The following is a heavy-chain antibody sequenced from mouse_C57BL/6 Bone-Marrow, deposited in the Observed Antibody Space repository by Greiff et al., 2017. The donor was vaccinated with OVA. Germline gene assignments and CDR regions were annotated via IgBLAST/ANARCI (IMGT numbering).Heavy chain of an antibody. V-gene: IGHV5-2*01. CDR3: ASDMITTTYFDV. CDR2: INRDGGST. Sequence: EVKLVESGGGLVQPGESLKLSCESNEYEFPSHDMSWVRKTPEKRLELVAAINRDGGSTYYPDTMERRFIISRDNTKKTLYLQMSSLRSEDTALYYCASDMITTTYFDVWGTGTTVTVSS. D-gene: IGHD2-4*01. CDR1: EYEFPSHD. J-gene: IGHJ1*03.